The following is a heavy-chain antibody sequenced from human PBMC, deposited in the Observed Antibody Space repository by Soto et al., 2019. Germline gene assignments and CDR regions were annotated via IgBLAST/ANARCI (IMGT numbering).Heavy chain of an antibody. CDR3: ARGSAVGGYWYFDL. CDR2: IIPIFGTA. CDR1: GGTFSSYA. J-gene: IGHJ2*01. V-gene: IGHV1-69*12. Sequence: QVQLVQSGAEVKKPGSSVKVSCKASGGTFSSYAISWVRQAPGQGLEWLGGIIPIFGTANYALKFEVRVTIAADESPSTDYRELSSLRSEDTCVYYCARGSAVGGYWYFDLWGRGTLVTVSS. D-gene: IGHD6-19*01.